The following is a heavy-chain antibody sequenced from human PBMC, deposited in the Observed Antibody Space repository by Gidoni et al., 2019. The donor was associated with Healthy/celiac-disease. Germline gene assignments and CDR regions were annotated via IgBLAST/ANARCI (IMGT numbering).Heavy chain of an antibody. Sequence: EVQLVASGGGLIQPGGSLRLSCAASGFTVSSNYMSWVRQAPGKGLEWVSVIYSGGSTYYADSVKGRFTISRDNSKNTLYLQMNSLRAEDTAVYYCARETRDYGDYWHNYWFDPWGQGTLVTVSS. CDR1: GFTVSSNY. CDR3: ARETRDYGDYWHNYWFDP. V-gene: IGHV3-53*01. CDR2: IYSGGST. D-gene: IGHD4-17*01. J-gene: IGHJ5*02.